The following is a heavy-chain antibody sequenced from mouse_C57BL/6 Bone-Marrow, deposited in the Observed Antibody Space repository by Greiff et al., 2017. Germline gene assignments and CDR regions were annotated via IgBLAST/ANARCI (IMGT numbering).Heavy chain of an antibody. CDR3: ARKHYGTPFAY. J-gene: IGHJ3*01. V-gene: IGHV1-69*01. Sequence: QVQLQQPGAELVMPGASVKLSCKASGYTFTSYWMHWVKQRPGQGLEWIGEIGPSDSYTNYNQKFKGKSTLTVDKSSSTAYMQLSSLTSEDSAVYYCARKHYGTPFAYWGQGTLVTVSA. CDR1: GYTFTSYW. CDR2: IGPSDSYT. D-gene: IGHD1-1*01.